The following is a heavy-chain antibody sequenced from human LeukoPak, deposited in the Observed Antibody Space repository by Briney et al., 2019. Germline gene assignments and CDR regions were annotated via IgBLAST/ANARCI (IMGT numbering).Heavy chain of an antibody. V-gene: IGHV4-61*05. CDR3: ARSVEGYCSGGSCYSYYYYMDV. CDR2: ICYSGST. CDR1: GGSISSSSYY. Sequence: SETLSLTCTVSGGSISSSSYYWGWIRQPPGKGLEWIGYICYSGSTNYNPSLKSRVTISVDTSKNQFSLKLSSVTAADTAVYYCARSVEGYCSGGSCYSYYYYMDVWGKGTTVTVSS. D-gene: IGHD2-15*01. J-gene: IGHJ6*03.